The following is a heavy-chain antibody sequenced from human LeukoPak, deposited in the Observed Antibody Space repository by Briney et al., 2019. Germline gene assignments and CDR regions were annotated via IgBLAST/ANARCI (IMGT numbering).Heavy chain of an antibody. Sequence: ASVKVSCKASGYTFIGYYMNWVRQAPGQGLEWMGWINTNSGGTKYAQKFQGRVTMTEDTSTDTAYMELSSLRSEDTAVYYCATVQQGAQILSDYYFDYWGQGTLVTVSS. V-gene: IGHV1-2*02. CDR1: GYTFIGYY. CDR3: ATVQQGAQILSDYYFDY. J-gene: IGHJ4*02. CDR2: INTNSGGT. D-gene: IGHD6-13*01.